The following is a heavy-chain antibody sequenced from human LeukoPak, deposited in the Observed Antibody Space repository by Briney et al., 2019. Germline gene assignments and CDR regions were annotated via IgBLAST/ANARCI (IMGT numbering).Heavy chain of an antibody. Sequence: PSETLSLTCTVSGGSIRSYYWSWIRQPPGKGLEWIGYIYYSGSTNYNPSLKSRVTISLDTSKNQFSLKLSSVTAADTAVYYCARGAYFYGSGINWFDPWGQGTLITVSS. D-gene: IGHD3-10*01. CDR3: ARGAYFYGSGINWFDP. CDR1: GGSIRSYY. CDR2: IYYSGST. J-gene: IGHJ5*02. V-gene: IGHV4-59*08.